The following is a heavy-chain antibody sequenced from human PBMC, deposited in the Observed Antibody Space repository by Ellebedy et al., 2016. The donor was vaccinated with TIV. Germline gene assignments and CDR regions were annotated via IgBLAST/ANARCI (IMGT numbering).Heavy chain of an antibody. D-gene: IGHD6-19*01. CDR2: GYYRGLV. CDR1: DDSTSNANYY. V-gene: IGHV4-39*01. J-gene: IGHJ5*02. Sequence: MPSETLSLTCTVTDDSTSNANYYWAWIRQPPGKGLEWIVSGYYRGLVYYNSSLKSRVTISVVTSTSQFSLKLHSVTAADTAIYYCARHPVAGYNWFDPWGQGILVTVSS. CDR3: ARHPVAGYNWFDP.